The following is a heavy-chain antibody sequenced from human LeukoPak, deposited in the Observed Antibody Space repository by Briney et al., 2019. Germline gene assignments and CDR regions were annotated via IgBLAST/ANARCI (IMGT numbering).Heavy chain of an antibody. CDR3: ARGGRGAAAGTRIDAFDI. J-gene: IGHJ3*02. CDR1: GYTFTSYY. V-gene: IGHV1-46*01. Sequence: GASVKVSFKASGYTFTSYYMHWVRQAPGQGLEWMGIINPSGGSTSYAQKFQGRVTMTRDTSTSTVYMELSSLRSEDTAVYYCARGGRGAAAGTRIDAFDIWGQGTMVTVSS. D-gene: IGHD6-13*01. CDR2: INPSGGST.